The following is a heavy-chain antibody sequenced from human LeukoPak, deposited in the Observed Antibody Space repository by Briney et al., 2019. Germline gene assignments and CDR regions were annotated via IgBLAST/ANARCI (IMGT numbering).Heavy chain of an antibody. J-gene: IGHJ4*02. CDR2: IKEDGSEK. CDR1: GFTFSSYS. Sequence: HPGGSLRLSCAASGFTFSSYSMNWVRQAPGKGLEWVANIKEDGSEKYYGDSVKGRFTISRDNAKNSLYLQMNSLRAEDTAVCYCARDSSGYQWGQGTLVTVSS. D-gene: IGHD3-22*01. CDR3: ARDSSGYQ. V-gene: IGHV3-7*01.